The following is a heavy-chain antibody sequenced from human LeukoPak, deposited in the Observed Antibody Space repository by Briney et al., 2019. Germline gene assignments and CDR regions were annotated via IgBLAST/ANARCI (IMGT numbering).Heavy chain of an antibody. V-gene: IGHV1-18*01. CDR3: ARVASDTYYYMDV. CDR1: GYTFTSYG. J-gene: IGHJ6*03. Sequence: ASVKVSCKASGYTFTSYGISWVRQAPGQGLEWMGWISAYNGNTNYAQKLQGRVTMATDTSTSTAYMELRSLRSDDTAVYHCARVASDTYYYMDVWGKGTTVTVSS. D-gene: IGHD3-9*01. CDR2: ISAYNGNT.